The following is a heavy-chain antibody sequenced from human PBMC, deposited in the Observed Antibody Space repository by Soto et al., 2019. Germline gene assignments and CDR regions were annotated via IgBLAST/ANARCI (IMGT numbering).Heavy chain of an antibody. Sequence: SETLSLTCTVSGASITSGSYSWSWIRQAPGKGLEWIGNIHVTGYTHYNPSLKSRVTVSIDTSKNQFFLTVNSVTAADSAVYYCARESGDNWDYEAYWGQGTPVTVSS. CDR3: ARESGDNWDYEAY. J-gene: IGHJ4*02. CDR2: IHVTGYT. CDR1: GASITSGSYS. D-gene: IGHD1-7*01. V-gene: IGHV4-30-2*01.